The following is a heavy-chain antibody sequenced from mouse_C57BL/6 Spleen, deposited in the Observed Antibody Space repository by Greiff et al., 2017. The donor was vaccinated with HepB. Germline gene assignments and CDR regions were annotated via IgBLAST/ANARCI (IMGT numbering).Heavy chain of an antibody. V-gene: IGHV2-2*01. CDR2: IWSGGST. D-gene: IGHD2-4*01. Sequence: VKLMESGPGLVQPSQSLSITCTVSGFSFTSYGVHWVRQSPGKGLEWLGVIWSGGSTDYNAAFISRLSISKDNSKSQVFFKMNSLQADDTAIYYCASYYDYDDAMDYWGQGTSVTVSS. J-gene: IGHJ4*01. CDR1: GFSFTSYG. CDR3: ASYYDYDDAMDY.